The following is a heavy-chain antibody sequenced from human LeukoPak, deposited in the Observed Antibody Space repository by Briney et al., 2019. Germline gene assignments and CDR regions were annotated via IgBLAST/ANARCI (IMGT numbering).Heavy chain of an antibody. CDR3: AINDNSRRYFQY. D-gene: IGHD1-26*01. Sequence: ASVKVSCKASGYTFTSYDINWVRQATGQGLEWMGWMNPNSGNTGYARKFQGRVTMTRNTSISTAYMELSSLRSEDTAVYYCAINDNSRRYFQYWGQGTLATVSS. J-gene: IGHJ1*01. CDR2: MNPNSGNT. CDR1: GYTFTSYD. V-gene: IGHV1-8*01.